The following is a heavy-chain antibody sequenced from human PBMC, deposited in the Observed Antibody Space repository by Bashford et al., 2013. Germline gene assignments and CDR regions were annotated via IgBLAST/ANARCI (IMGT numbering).Heavy chain of an antibody. V-gene: IGHV3-23*01. Sequence: GGSLRLSCAASGFTITSYGMGWVRQAPGKGLEWVSLTSGSSGNTYYTDSVKGRFTISRDDPKNSLYLQMNSLRAGDTAVYYCARDSRDSSGFDYWGQGTLVTVSS. CDR1: GFTITSYG. J-gene: IGHJ4*02. CDR2: TSGSSGNT. D-gene: IGHD6-19*01. CDR3: ARDSRDSSGFDY.